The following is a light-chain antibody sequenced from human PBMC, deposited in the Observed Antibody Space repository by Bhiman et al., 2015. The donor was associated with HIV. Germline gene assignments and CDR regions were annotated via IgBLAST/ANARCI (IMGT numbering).Light chain of an antibody. CDR3: YSAADYRNWV. J-gene: IGLJ3*02. Sequence: SYELTQPPSVSLSPGQTASITCSGNMLGHKYACWYQQKPGQSPVLVIYQDNKRPSGIPERFSGSHSGNTATLTISGTQVEDESDYYCYSAADYRNWVFGGGTKLTVL. CDR2: QDN. CDR1: MLGHKY. V-gene: IGLV3-1*01.